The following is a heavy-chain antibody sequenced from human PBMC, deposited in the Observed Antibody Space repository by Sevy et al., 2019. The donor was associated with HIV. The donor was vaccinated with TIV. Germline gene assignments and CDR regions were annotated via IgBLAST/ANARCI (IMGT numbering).Heavy chain of an antibody. V-gene: IGHV3-33*01. CDR1: GFTFSSYD. J-gene: IGHJ4*02. CDR2: IWFDGNKK. D-gene: IGHD6-19*01. Sequence: GGSLRLSCAASGFTFSSYDMHWVRQAPGKGLEWVAAIWFDGNKKYYEDSVKGRFTIFRDNSKNTLYLQMNSLRAEDTAIYYCARGEQWLSFNYWGQGTLVTVSS. CDR3: ARGEQWLSFNY.